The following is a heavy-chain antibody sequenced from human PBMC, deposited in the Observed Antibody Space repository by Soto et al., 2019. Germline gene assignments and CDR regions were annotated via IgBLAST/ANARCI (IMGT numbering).Heavy chain of an antibody. CDR2: ISYDGSNK. D-gene: IGHD6-19*01. J-gene: IGHJ4*02. V-gene: IGHV3-30*18. CDR3: AKDLSRGSLDY. Sequence: QVQLVESGGGVVQPGRSLRLSCAASGFTFSSYGMHWVRQAPGKGLEWVAVISYDGSNKYYADSVKGRFTISRDNSKNPLYLQMNSLRAEDTAVYYCAKDLSRGSLDYWGQGTLVTVSS. CDR1: GFTFSSYG.